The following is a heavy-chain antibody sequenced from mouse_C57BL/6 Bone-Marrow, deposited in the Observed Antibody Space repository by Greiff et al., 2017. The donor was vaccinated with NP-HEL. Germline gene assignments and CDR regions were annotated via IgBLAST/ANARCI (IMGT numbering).Heavy chain of an antibody. D-gene: IGHD2-12*01. Sequence: EVHLVESEGGLVQPGSSMKLSCTASGFTFSDYYMAWVRQVPEKGLEWVANINYDGSSTYYLASLKSRFIISRDNAKNILYLQMSSLKSEDTATYDCARGGNCYHPFYAMDYWGQGTSVTVSS. CDR3: ARGGNCYHPFYAMDY. V-gene: IGHV5-16*01. CDR1: GFTFSDYY. CDR2: INYDGSST. J-gene: IGHJ4*01.